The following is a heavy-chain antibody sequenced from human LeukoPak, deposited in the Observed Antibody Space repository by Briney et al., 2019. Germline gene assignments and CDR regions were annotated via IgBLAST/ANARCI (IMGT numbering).Heavy chain of an antibody. V-gene: IGHV4-4*07. CDR1: GGSISGYY. CDR3: ARGGVRGVPNYFDS. J-gene: IGHJ4*02. D-gene: IGHD3-10*01. CDR2: IFSSGTT. Sequence: PSETLSLTCTVSGGSISGYYWNWIRQPAGKGLEWSGRIFSSGTTNYNPSFKSRITVSVDMSKNQFSLKLSSVTAADTAVYYCARGGVRGVPNYFDSWGQGTLVTVSS.